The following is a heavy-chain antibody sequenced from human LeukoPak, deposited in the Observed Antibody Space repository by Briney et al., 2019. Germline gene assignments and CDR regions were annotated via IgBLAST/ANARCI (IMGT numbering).Heavy chain of an antibody. Sequence: PGGSLRLSCAASEFTFSSYGMSWVRQAPGKGLEWVSSISGSGGSTQYADSVQGRFAISRDNSKSTLYLQMNSLRVEDTAMYFCARGHYDSSGFPYYFDYWGQGTLVTVSS. CDR1: EFTFSSYG. CDR2: ISGSGGST. V-gene: IGHV3-23*01. D-gene: IGHD3-22*01. J-gene: IGHJ4*02. CDR3: ARGHYDSSGFPYYFDY.